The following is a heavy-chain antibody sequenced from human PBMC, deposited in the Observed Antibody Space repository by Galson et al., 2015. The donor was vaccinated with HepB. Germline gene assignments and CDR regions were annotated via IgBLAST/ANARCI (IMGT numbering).Heavy chain of an antibody. CDR3: ARAAGWLDP. Sequence: SLRLSCAASGFIFSDYYMSWIRQTPGKGLEWVSSISDDGNTIKYADSAKGRFTISRDNARRSLSLQMTSLRPDDTAIYYCARAAGWLDPWGQGTLVTVSS. CDR1: GFIFSDYY. CDR2: ISDDGNTI. D-gene: IGHD3-10*01. J-gene: IGHJ5*02. V-gene: IGHV3-11*01.